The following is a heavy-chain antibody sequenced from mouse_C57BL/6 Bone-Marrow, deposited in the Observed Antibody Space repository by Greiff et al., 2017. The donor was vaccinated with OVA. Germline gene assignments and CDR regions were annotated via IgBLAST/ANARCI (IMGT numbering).Heavy chain of an antibody. CDR1: GYTFTSYW. D-gene: IGHD2-5*01. CDR2: IDPSDSYT. V-gene: IGHV1-69*01. Sequence: KESCKASGYTFTSYWMYWVKQRPGQGLEWIGEIDPSDSYTNYNQKFKGKSTLTVDKSSSTAYKPLSSLTSEDSAVYCCASDSNYGGWFAYWGQGTLVTVSA. CDR3: ASDSNYGGWFAY. J-gene: IGHJ3*01.